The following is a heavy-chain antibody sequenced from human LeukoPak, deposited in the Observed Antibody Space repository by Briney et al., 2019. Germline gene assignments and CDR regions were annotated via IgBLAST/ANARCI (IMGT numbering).Heavy chain of an antibody. CDR1: GGSISNYF. CDR2: VYNGGST. J-gene: IGHJ2*01. CDR3: ARERSGSYYRWYFDL. V-gene: IGHV4-59*01. D-gene: IGHD1-26*01. Sequence: KPSETLSLTCTVSGGSISNYFWNWIRQSPGKRLEWIGFVYNGGSTNYNPSLKSRVTMSVDTSKNQSSLKMSYVTAADTAMYYCARERSGSYYRWYFDLWGRGTLVTVSS.